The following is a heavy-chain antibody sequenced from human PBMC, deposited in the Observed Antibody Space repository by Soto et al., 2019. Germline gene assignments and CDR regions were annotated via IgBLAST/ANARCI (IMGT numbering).Heavy chain of an antibody. V-gene: IGHV1-3*01. J-gene: IGHJ4*02. CDR2: INAGNGNT. Sequence: ASVKVSCKASGYTFTSYAMHWVRQAPGQRLEWMGWINAGNGNTKYSQKFQGRVTITRDTSASTAYMELSSLRSEGTAVYYCARETIAARPLYPWGQGTLVTVSS. CDR1: GYTFTSYA. CDR3: ARETIAARPLYP. D-gene: IGHD6-6*01.